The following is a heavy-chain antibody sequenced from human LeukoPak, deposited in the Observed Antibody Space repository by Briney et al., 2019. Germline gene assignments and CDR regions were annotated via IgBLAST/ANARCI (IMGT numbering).Heavy chain of an antibody. J-gene: IGHJ4*02. Sequence: ETLSLTCAVYGGSFSGYYWSWIRQPPGKGLEWVSVISGSGGSTYYADSVKGRFIISRDNSKKTVYLQMNNLNVEDAAMYYCVKDDGWVQYANWGQGTLVTVSS. CDR3: VKDDGWVQYAN. V-gene: IGHV3-23*01. D-gene: IGHD5-24*01. CDR1: GGSFSGYY. CDR2: ISGSGGST.